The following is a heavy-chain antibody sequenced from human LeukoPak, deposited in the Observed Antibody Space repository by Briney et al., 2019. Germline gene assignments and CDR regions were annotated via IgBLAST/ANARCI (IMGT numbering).Heavy chain of an antibody. V-gene: IGHV3-48*03. J-gene: IGHJ4*02. CDR2: ISGSATTI. CDR1: GFTCSSFE. D-gene: IGHD2-21*02. CDR3: ARRALPDF. Sequence: GWSLRLSCEASGFTCSSFEMNWVRRAPGKGLEFVSYISGSATTIYYADSVKGRFTISRDNAKSSLYLQMNSLRAEDTAVYYCARRALPDFWGQGTLVTVSS.